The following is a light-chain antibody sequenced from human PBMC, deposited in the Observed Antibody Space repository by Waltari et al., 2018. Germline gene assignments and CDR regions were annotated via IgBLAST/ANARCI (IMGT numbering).Light chain of an antibody. CDR2: AAS. Sequence: DIQMTQSPSSLSASVGDRVTITCRASQRISSYLNWYQQKPGKAPKLLIYAASSLQSGVPSRFSGSGSGTDFTLTISSLQPEDFATYYCQQSYSFPWTFGQGTKVEIK. V-gene: IGKV1-39*01. CDR1: QRISSY. CDR3: QQSYSFPWT. J-gene: IGKJ1*01.